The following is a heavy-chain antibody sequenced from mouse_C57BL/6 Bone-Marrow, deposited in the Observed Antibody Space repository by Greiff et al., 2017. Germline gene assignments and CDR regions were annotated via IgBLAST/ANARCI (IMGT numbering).Heavy chain of an antibody. CDR3: AKWLLRGVAY. V-gene: IGHV1-64*01. D-gene: IGHD2-3*01. J-gene: IGHJ3*01. CDR1: GYTFTSYW. Sequence: QVHVKQPGAELVKPGASVKLSCKASGYTFTSYWMHWVKQRPGQGLEWIGMIHPNSGSTNYNEKFKSKATLTVDKSSSTAYMQLSSLTSEDSAVYYCAKWLLRGVAYWGQGTLVTVSA. CDR2: IHPNSGST.